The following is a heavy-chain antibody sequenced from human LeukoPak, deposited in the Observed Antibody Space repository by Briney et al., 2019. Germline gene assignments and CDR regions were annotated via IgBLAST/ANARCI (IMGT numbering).Heavy chain of an antibody. V-gene: IGHV3-7*01. Sequence: PGGSLRLSCIASGFTFSNYWMAWVRQAPGKGLEWLANIKPDGTDKDYVESVKGRFTISRDNAKNSLYLQMSSLGVEDTALYYCARRDTPSKWYYYIDVWGKGTTVRVSS. D-gene: IGHD2-15*01. CDR1: GFTFSNYW. CDR2: IKPDGTDK. J-gene: IGHJ6*03. CDR3: ARRDTPSKWYYYIDV.